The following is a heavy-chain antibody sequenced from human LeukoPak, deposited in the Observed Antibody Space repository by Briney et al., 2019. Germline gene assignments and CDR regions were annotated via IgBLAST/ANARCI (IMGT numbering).Heavy chain of an antibody. CDR2: ISYDGSNK. V-gene: IGHV3-30-3*01. Sequence: GGSLRLSCAASGFTSSSYAMHWVRQAPGKGLEWVAVISYDGSNKYYADSVNGRFTNSRDNSKNTLYLQMNSLRAEDTAVYYCARDHGMDVWGQGTTVTVSS. J-gene: IGHJ6*02. CDR3: ARDHGMDV. CDR1: GFTSSSYA.